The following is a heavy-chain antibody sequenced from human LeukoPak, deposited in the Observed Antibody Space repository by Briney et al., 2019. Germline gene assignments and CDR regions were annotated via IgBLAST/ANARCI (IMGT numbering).Heavy chain of an antibody. V-gene: IGHV4-34*01. D-gene: IGHD6-6*01. CDR2: INHSGST. Sequence: PSETLSLTCAVYGGSFSGYYWSWIRQPPGKGLEWIGEINHSGSTNYNPSLKSRVTISVDTSKNQFSLKLSSVTAADTAVYYCARDGESSYSSSSFDYWGQGTLVTVSS. CDR3: ARDGESSYSSSSFDY. J-gene: IGHJ4*02. CDR1: GGSFSGYY.